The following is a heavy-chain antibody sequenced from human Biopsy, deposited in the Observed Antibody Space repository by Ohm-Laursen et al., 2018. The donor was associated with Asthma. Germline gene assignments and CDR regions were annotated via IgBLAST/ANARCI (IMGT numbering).Heavy chain of an antibody. CDR1: EFTFSNYG. Sequence: SLRLSCTASEFTFSNYGMHWVRQAPGKGLEWVAVMSCEESVQYFADSVKGRFTFSRDNSKNTLYLEMNSLRAEDTAVYFCAKEVFPGWELRRGPDSWGQGTLVTVSS. D-gene: IGHD1-26*01. CDR2: MSCEESVQ. CDR3: AKEVFPGWELRRGPDS. J-gene: IGHJ4*02. V-gene: IGHV3-30*18.